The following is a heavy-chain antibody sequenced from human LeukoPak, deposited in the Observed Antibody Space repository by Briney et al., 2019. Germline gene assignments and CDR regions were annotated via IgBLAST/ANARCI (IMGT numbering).Heavy chain of an antibody. J-gene: IGHJ4*02. CDR2: VKSKRDGGTT. CDR3: STDEWN. CDR1: GFTFSNSW. V-gene: IGHV3-15*01. D-gene: IGHD3-3*01. Sequence: GGSLRLSCAASGFTFSNSWMSWVRQAPGRGLEWVGRVKSKRDGGTTEYAAPVKGRFTISRDDSRNALYLQMDSLKIEDTAVYYCSTDEWNWGQGTLVTVSS.